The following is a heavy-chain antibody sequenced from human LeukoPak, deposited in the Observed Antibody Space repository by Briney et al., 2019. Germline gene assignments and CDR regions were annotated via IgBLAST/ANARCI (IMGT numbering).Heavy chain of an antibody. J-gene: IGHJ4*02. CDR1: GYTLTELS. CDR2: FDPEEGET. D-gene: IGHD4-17*01. Sequence: GASVKVSCKVSGYTLTELSMHWVRQAPGKGLEWMGGFDPEEGETIYAQKFQGRVTMTRDTSISTAYMELSRLRSDDTAVYYCARGEKDGDYDYWGQGTLVTVSS. CDR3: ARGEKDGDYDY. V-gene: IGHV1-24*01.